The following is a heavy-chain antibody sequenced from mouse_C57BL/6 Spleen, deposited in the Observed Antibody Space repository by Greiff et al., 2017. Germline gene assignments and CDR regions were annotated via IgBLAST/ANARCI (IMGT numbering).Heavy chain of an antibody. V-gene: IGHV1-63*01. CDR2: IYPGGGYT. D-gene: IGHD1-1*01. J-gene: IGHJ1*03. CDR3: ARGGGYGSSLCYWDFDV. Sequence: VQLQESGAELVRPGTSVKMSCKASGYTFTNYWIGWAKQRPGHGLEWIGDIYPGGGYTNYKEKFKGKATLTADKSSSTAYMQLSSLTSEDSAIYYCARGGGYGSSLCYWDFDVWGTGTTVTVSS. CDR1: GYTFTNYW.